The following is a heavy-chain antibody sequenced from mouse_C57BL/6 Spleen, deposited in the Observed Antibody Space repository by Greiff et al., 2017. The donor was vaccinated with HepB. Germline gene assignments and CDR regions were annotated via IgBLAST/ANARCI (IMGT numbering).Heavy chain of an antibody. D-gene: IGHD3-1*01. CDR3: ASRGDGSFDY. J-gene: IGHJ2*01. CDR1: GYTFTSYW. V-gene: IGHV1-64*01. CDR2: IHPNSGST. Sequence: QVHVKQPGAELVKPGASVKLSCKASGYTFTSYWMHWVKQRPGQGLEWIGMIHPNSGSTNYNEKFKSKATLTVDKSSSTAYMQLSSLTSEDSAVYYCASRGDGSFDYWGQGTTLTVSS.